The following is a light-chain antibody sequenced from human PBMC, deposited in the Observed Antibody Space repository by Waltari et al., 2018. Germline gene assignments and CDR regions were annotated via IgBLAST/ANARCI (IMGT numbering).Light chain of an antibody. Sequence: SYVLTQPPSVSVAPGKTARITCGENNIGIEFANRYQQKPGQAPVLVVYGKTDRPSGIPERFSGSNSENTATLTIRRAEAGDEADYYCQVWDSNSDPVVFGGGTKLTVL. CDR3: QVWDSNSDPVV. V-gene: IGLV3-21*03. CDR1: NIGIEF. CDR2: GKT. J-gene: IGLJ2*01.